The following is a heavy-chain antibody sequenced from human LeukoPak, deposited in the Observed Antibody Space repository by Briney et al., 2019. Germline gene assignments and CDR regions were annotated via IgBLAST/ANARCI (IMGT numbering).Heavy chain of an antibody. V-gene: IGHV3-74*01. D-gene: IGHD4-17*01. J-gene: IGHJ4*02. Sequence: GGSLRLSCAASGFTFSSYAMSWVRQAPGKGLVWVSRINSDGSSTRYTDSVKGRFTISRDNAKNTLYLQMNSLRVEDTAVYYCARVFGDFGPFDYWDQGTLVTVSS. CDR3: ARVFGDFGPFDY. CDR1: GFTFSSYA. CDR2: INSDGSST.